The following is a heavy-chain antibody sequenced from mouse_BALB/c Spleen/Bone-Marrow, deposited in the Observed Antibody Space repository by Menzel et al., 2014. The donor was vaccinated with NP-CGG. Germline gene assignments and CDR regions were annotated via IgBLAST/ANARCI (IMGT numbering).Heavy chain of an antibody. CDR2: IDPANGNT. D-gene: IGHD1-1*01. CDR1: GFNIKDTY. CDR3: APCCYGSSLFAY. Sequence: VQLKESGAELVKPGASVKLSCTASGFNIKDTYMHWVKQRPEQGLEWIGRIDPANGNTKYDPKFQGKATITADTSSNTAYLQLSSLTSEDTAVYYCAPCCYGSSLFAYWDQGTLVDIST. J-gene: IGHJ3*01. V-gene: IGHV14-3*02.